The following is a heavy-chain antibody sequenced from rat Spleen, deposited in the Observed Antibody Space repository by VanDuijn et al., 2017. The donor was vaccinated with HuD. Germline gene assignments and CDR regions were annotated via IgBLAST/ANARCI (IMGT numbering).Heavy chain of an antibody. J-gene: IGHJ2*01. CDR3: ARRHYGYTDYFDY. V-gene: IGHV5-25*01. CDR1: GFTFSNYD. D-gene: IGHD1-9*01. Sequence: EVQLVASDGGLVQPGRSMKLSCSASGFTFSNYDMAWVRQAPKKGLEWVAYINYDGGITYYRDSVKGRFTISRDNAQSTLYLQMDSLRSEDTATYYCARRHYGYTDYFDYWGQGVMVTVSS. CDR2: INYDGGIT.